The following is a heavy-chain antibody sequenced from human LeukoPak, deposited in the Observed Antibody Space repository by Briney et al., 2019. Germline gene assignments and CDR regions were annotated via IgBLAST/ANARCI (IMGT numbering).Heavy chain of an antibody. CDR1: GGSISGYH. D-gene: IGHD5-12*01. V-gene: IGHV4-4*07. J-gene: IGHJ5*02. Sequence: SETLSLTCTVSGGSISGYHWTWIRQPAGKGLEWIGRIYSSGSSSYNPSLKSRVTISVDTSKNQFSLKLSSVTAADTAVYYCARSGYDPNWFDPWGQGTLVTVSS. CDR2: IYSSGSS. CDR3: ARSGYDPNWFDP.